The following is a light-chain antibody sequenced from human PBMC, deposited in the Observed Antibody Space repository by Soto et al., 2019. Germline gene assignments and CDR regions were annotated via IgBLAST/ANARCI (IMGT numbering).Light chain of an antibody. V-gene: IGKV1-39*01. J-gene: IGKJ2*01. CDR3: QQSYSTPYT. CDR1: QSISSS. CDR2: AAS. Sequence: DIQMTQSPSSLSASVGYRVTITCRASQSISSSLNWYQQKPGKAPQHLIYAASSLQSGVPSRFSGSGSGTDFPLTISSLKPEDFATYYCQQSYSTPYTFGQGTKLEIK.